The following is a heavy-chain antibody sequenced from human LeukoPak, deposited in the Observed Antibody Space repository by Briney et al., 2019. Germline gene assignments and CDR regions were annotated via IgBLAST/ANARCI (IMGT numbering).Heavy chain of an antibody. CDR3: AKDLGYGDYGYYYYYGMDV. CDR1: GFTFSSYW. Sequence: GGSLRLSCAASGFTFSSYWMSWVRQAPGKGLEWVSAISGSGGSTYYADSVKGRFTISRDNSKNTLYLQMNSLRAEDTAVYYCAKDLGYGDYGYYYYYGMDVWGQGTTVTASS. CDR2: ISGSGGST. D-gene: IGHD4-17*01. J-gene: IGHJ6*02. V-gene: IGHV3-23*01.